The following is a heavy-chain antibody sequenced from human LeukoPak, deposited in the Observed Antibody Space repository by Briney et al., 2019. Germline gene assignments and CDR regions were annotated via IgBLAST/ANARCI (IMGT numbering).Heavy chain of an antibody. J-gene: IGHJ3*02. CDR1: GGSISSSSYY. CDR2: IYYSGST. CDR3: ASRLISGLYAFDI. V-gene: IGHV4-39*01. Sequence: SETLSLTCTVSGGSISSSSYYWGWIRQPPGKGLEWIGSIYYSGSTYYNPSLKSRFTISVDTSKNQFSLKLSSVTAADTAVYYCASRLISGLYAFDIWGQGTMVTVSS. D-gene: IGHD1-20*01.